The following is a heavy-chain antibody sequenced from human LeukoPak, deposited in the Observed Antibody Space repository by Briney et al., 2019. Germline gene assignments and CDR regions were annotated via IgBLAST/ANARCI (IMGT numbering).Heavy chain of an antibody. V-gene: IGHV3-23*01. D-gene: IGHD6-19*01. J-gene: IGHJ4*02. CDR1: GFTFSTAS. CDR3: ARSSGWWSLDY. Sequence: GGSLRLPFPASGFTFSTASLHGLRQAPGRGRDGVSAFDTGFGTYYPDSLKGRFTISRDNSKNTLFLQMNSLRAEDTAVYYCARSSGWWSLDYWGQGTLVTVSS. CDR2: FDTGFGT.